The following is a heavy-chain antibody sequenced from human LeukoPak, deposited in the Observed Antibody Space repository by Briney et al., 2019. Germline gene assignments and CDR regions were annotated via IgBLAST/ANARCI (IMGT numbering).Heavy chain of an antibody. CDR2: INQDASEI. Sequence: GGSLRLSCAASGFTFSTYWMNWYRQAPGKGLEWVGNINQDASEINYVDSVRGRFTISRDIAKNSLHLQMNSLRAEDTAVYYCATDRDNSDWQKRFDSWGQGTLVTVSS. CDR1: GFTFSTYW. D-gene: IGHD2-21*02. V-gene: IGHV3-7*01. J-gene: IGHJ4*02. CDR3: ATDRDNSDWQKRFDS.